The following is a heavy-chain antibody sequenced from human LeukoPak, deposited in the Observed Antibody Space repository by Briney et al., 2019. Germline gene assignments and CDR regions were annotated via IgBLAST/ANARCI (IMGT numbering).Heavy chain of an antibody. V-gene: IGHV1-2*06. CDR1: GYTFTGYY. Sequence: GASVKVPCKASGYTFTGYYIHWVRQAPGQGLEWMGRINPNSGDTNYAQKFQGRVTMTRDTSISAAYMELSRPRSDDTAVFYCARTLGELSLSGHFDYWGQGTLVTVSS. CDR3: ARTLGELSLSGHFDY. CDR2: INPNSGDT. J-gene: IGHJ4*02. D-gene: IGHD3-16*02.